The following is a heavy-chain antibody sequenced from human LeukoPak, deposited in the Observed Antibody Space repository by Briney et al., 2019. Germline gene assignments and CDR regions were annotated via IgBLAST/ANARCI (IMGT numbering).Heavy chain of an antibody. D-gene: IGHD2-2*02. V-gene: IGHV4-39*01. Sequence: SETLSLTCTVSGGSISSSSYYWGWIRQPPGKGLEWIGSIYYSGSTYYNPSLKSRVTISVDTSKNQFSLKLSSVTAADTAVYYCARPKGGYCSSTSCYSPNNWFDPWGQGTLVTVSS. CDR3: ARPKGGYCSSTSCYSPNNWFDP. CDR2: IYYSGST. CDR1: GGSISSSSYY. J-gene: IGHJ5*02.